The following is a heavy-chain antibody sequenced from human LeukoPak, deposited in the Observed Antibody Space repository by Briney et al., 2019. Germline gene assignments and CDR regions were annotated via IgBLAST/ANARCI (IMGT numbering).Heavy chain of an antibody. J-gene: IGHJ3*02. CDR3: AKDPLPHDAFDI. CDR2: ISGSGGST. V-gene: IGHV3-23*01. CDR1: GFTFSSYA. Sequence: GGSLRLSCAAPGFTFSSYAMSWVRQAPGKGLEWVSAISGSGGSTYYADSVKGRFTISRDNSKNTLYLQMNSLRAEDTAVYYCAKDPLPHDAFDIWGQGTMVTVSS. D-gene: IGHD3-10*01.